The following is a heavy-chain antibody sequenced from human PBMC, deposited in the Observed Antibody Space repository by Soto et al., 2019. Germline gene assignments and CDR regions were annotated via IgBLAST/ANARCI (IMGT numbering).Heavy chain of an antibody. CDR1: GFTFSSYG. V-gene: IGHV3-33*01. CDR3: ARDVVSVATISSSDDYYYMDV. J-gene: IGHJ6*03. D-gene: IGHD5-12*01. Sequence: QVQLVESGGGVVQPGRSLRLSCAASGFTFSSYGMHWVRQAPGKGLEWVAVIWYDGSNKYYADSVKGRFIISRDNSKNTLYRQMNSLRAEDTAVYYCARDVVSVATISSSDDYYYMDVWGKGTTFTVSS. CDR2: IWYDGSNK.